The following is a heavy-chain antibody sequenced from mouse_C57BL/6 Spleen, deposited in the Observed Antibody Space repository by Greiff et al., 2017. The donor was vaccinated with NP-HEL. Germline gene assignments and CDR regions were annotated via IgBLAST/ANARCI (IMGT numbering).Heavy chain of an antibody. J-gene: IGHJ4*01. CDR3: ARQGYDDAMDY. CDR1: GYAFSSYW. CDR2: IYPGDGDT. Sequence: VHLVESGAELVKPGASVKISCKASGYAFSSYWMNWVKQRPGKGLEWIGQIYPGDGDTNYNGKFKGKATLTADKSSSTAYMQLSSLTSEDSAVYFCARQGYDDAMDYWGQGTSVTVSS. V-gene: IGHV1-80*01. D-gene: IGHD2-2*01.